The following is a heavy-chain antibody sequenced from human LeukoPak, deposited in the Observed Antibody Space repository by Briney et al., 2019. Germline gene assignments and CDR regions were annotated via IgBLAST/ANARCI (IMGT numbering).Heavy chain of an antibody. CDR1: GGSISSYY. CDR2: IYYTGIT. CDR3: ARHKGAAVNYYYGMDV. Sequence: PSETLSLTCTVSGGSISSYYWSWIRQPPGKGLEWIGSIYYTGITYYNPSLKSRVTISVDTSKNQFSLKLGSVTAADTAVFYCARHKGAAVNYYYGMDVWGQGTTVTVSS. J-gene: IGHJ6*02. V-gene: IGHV4-39*01. D-gene: IGHD6-13*01.